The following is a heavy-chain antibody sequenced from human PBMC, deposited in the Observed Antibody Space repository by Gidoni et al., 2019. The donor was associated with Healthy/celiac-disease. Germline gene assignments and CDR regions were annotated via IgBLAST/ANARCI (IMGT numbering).Heavy chain of an antibody. CDR1: GFTFSSDG. Sequence: QVQLVESGGGVVQPGRSLRLSCAASGFTFSSDGMHWVRQDPGKGLGWVAVISYDGSNKYYADSVKGRFTISRDNSKNTLYLQMNSLRAEDTAVYYCAKEDYGDRLGSGVYFDYWGQGTLVTVSS. J-gene: IGHJ4*02. D-gene: IGHD4-17*01. V-gene: IGHV3-30*18. CDR3: AKEDYGDRLGSGVYFDY. CDR2: ISYDGSNK.